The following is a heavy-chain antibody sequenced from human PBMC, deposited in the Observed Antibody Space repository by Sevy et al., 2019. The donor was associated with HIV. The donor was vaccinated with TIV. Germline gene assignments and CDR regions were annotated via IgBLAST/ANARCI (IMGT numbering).Heavy chain of an antibody. J-gene: IGHJ5*02. CDR2: ISYDGSNK. CDR3: AKLVAVAGTSWFDP. D-gene: IGHD6-19*01. Sequence: GGSLRLSCAASGFTFSSYGMHWVRQAPGKGLEWVEVISYDGSNKYYADSVKGRFTLSRDNSKNTLYLQMNSLRAEDTAVYYCAKLVAVAGTSWFDPWGQGTLVTVSS. CDR1: GFTFSSYG. V-gene: IGHV3-30*18.